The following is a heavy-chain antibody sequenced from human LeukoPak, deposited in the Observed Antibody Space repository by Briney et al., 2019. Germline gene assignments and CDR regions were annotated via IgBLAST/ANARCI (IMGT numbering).Heavy chain of an antibody. V-gene: IGHV4-34*01. CDR2: INHSGST. CDR1: GGSFSGYY. D-gene: IGHD3-10*01. CDR3: ARARHGTMVRGVKYYFDY. Sequence: PSEPLSLTCAVYGGSFSGYYWSWIRQPPGKGLEWIGEINHSGSTNYNPSLKSRVTISVDTSKNQFSLKLSSVTAADTAVYYCARARHGTMVRGVKYYFDYWGQGTLVTVSS. J-gene: IGHJ4*02.